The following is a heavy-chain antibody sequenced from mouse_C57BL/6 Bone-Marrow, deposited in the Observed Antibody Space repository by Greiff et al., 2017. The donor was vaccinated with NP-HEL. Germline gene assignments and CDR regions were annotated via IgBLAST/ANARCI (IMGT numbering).Heavy chain of an antibody. CDR2: IYPRSGNT. Sequence: VKLQESGAELARPGASVKLSCKASGYTFTSYGISWVKQRTGQGLEWIGEIYPRSGNTYYNEKFKGKATLTADKSSSTASMELRSLTSEDSAVYFCASMGSYYYGSSWFAYWGRGTLVTVSA. V-gene: IGHV1-81*01. CDR3: ASMGSYYYGSSWFAY. CDR1: GYTFTSYG. D-gene: IGHD1-1*01. J-gene: IGHJ3*01.